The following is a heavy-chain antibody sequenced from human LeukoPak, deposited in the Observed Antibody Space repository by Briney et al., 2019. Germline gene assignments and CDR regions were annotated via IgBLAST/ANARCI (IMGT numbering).Heavy chain of an antibody. V-gene: IGHV4-59*01. CDR2: ISYNGST. Sequence: SETLSLTCTVSAVSISSYYWSWIRQPLGKGLEWIGHISYNGSTNYNPSLKSRVTISVDTSKNQFSLKLTSVTAADTAVYYCARNAYCGGDCFEAVPYYYAMDVWGQGTTVTVSS. CDR1: AVSISSYY. J-gene: IGHJ6*02. D-gene: IGHD2-21*02. CDR3: ARNAYCGGDCFEAVPYYYAMDV.